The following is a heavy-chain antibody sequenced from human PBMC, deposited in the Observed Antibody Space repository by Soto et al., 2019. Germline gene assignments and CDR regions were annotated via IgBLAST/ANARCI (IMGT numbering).Heavy chain of an antibody. CDR3: AKDRRAGGNSAFYFDF. CDR1: GFKFSNYA. CDR2: ISATGGGT. D-gene: IGHD3-16*01. J-gene: IGHJ4*02. V-gene: IGHV3-23*01. Sequence: GGSLRLSCAASGFKFSNYAMSWVRQAPGKGLEWVSLISATGGGTYYADSVKGRFTISRDNSHNTLYLQVHSLTAEDTAVYYCAKDRRAGGNSAFYFDFWGQLAQVTASS.